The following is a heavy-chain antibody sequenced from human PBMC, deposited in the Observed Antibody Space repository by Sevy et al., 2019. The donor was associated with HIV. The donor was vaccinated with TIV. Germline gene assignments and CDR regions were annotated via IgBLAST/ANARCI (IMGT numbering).Heavy chain of an antibody. Sequence: SETLSLTCSVSGVSISNGGNYWAWVRQHPGKGLEWIGSIFYSGATFYNPSLEGRLSISVDTSENLLSLRLSSVTAADTAVYCWARIFRAPYYYNTGGYYRNWGQGTQVTVSS. D-gene: IGHD3-22*01. CDR1: GVSISNGGNY. CDR3: ARIFRAPYYYNTGGYYRN. V-gene: IGHV4-31*03. J-gene: IGHJ4*02. CDR2: IFYSGAT.